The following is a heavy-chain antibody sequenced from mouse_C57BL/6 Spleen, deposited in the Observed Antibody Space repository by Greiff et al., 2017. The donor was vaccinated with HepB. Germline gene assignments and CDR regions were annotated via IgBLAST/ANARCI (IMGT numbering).Heavy chain of an antibody. CDR3: ARDGSRNYYAMDY. CDR1: GFTFSGYY. D-gene: IGHD1-1*01. V-gene: IGHV5-16*01. CDR2: INYDGSST. Sequence: EVQVVESEGGLVQPGSSLKLSCTASGFTFSGYYMAWVRQAPEKGLEWVANINYDGSSTYYLASLKSRFIISRDNEKNILYLQMSSLKSEDTATYYCARDGSRNYYAMDYWGQGTSVTVSS. J-gene: IGHJ4*01.